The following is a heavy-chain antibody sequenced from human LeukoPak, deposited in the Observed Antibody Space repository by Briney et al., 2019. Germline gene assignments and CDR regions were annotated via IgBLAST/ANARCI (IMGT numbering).Heavy chain of an antibody. CDR1: GFTFSSYS. CDR3: ARDLGYDFWSGYPLTPSMADY. CDR2: ISSSSSYI. V-gene: IGHV3-21*01. Sequence: GGSLRLSCAASGFTFSSYSMNWVRQAPGKGLEWVSSISSSSSYICYADSVKGRFTISRDNAKNSLYLQMNSLRAEDTAVYYCARDLGYDFWSGYPLTPSMADYWGQGTLVTVSS. D-gene: IGHD3-3*01. J-gene: IGHJ4*02.